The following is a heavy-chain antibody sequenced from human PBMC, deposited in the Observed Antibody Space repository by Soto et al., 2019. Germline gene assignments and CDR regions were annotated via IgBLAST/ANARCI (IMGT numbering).Heavy chain of an antibody. D-gene: IGHD3-16*01. J-gene: IGHJ4*02. Sequence: QVTLKETGPTLVKPTQTLTLTCTFSGVSLSTSGMGVGWIRQPPGKALEWLALVYWDDDKRDSPSLKSRLTIAKDSSKNQVVLTMTYVDPEDTATYDCAHMFECAFFDRWGPGTLVTVSS. CDR2: VYWDDDK. CDR1: GVSLSTSGMG. V-gene: IGHV2-5*02. CDR3: AHMFECAFFDR.